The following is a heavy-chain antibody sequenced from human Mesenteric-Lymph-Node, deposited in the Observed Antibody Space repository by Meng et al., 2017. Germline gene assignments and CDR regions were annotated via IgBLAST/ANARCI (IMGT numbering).Heavy chain of an antibody. V-gene: IGHV3-30*04. CDR2: ISYDGSNQ. D-gene: IGHD1-26*01. J-gene: IGHJ3*02. CDR3: ARDLNSGSYWGGVFDI. Sequence: GESLKISCAASGSTYSSYAMHWVRQAPCKGLEWVAVISYDGSNQYYADSVKGRFTISRDNSKNKLYLQMNSLRPEETAVYYCARDLNSGSYWGGVFDIWGQGTMVTVSS. CDR1: GSTYSSYA.